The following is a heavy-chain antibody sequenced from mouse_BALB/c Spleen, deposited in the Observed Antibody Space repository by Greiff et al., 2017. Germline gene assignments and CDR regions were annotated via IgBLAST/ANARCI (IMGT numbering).Heavy chain of an antibody. Sequence: EVQLQQSGAELVRSGASVKLSCTASGFNIKDYYMHWVKQRPEQGLEWIGWIDPENGDTEYAPKFQGKATMTADTSSNTAYLQLSSLTSEDTAVYYCRYGNYGYFDVWGAGTTVTVSS. CDR1: GFNIKDYY. V-gene: IGHV14-4*02. D-gene: IGHD2-1*01. CDR3: RYGNYGYFDV. J-gene: IGHJ1*01. CDR2: IDPENGDT.